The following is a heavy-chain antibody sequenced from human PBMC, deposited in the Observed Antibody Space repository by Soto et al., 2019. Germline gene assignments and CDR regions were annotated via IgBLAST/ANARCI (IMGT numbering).Heavy chain of an antibody. D-gene: IGHD5-12*01. CDR3: ARTPWNSSGYAPTFDY. V-gene: IGHV4-34*01. CDR2: INHSGST. J-gene: IGHJ4*02. Sequence: SETLSLTCAVYGGSFSGYYWSWIRQPPGKGLEWIGEINHSGSTNYNPSLKSRVTISVDTSKNQFSLKLSSVTAADTAVYYCARTPWNSSGYAPTFDYWGQGTLVTVSS. CDR1: GGSFSGYY.